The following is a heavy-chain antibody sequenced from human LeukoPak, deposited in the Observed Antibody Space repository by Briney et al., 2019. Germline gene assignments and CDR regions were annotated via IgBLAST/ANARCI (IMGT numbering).Heavy chain of an antibody. CDR2: IYSGGST. V-gene: IGHV3-66*02. D-gene: IGHD5-24*01. CDR3: ARDPGSQRWLQPGDY. CDR1: GFTVSSNY. J-gene: IGHJ4*02. Sequence: GGSLRLSCAASGFTVSSNYMSWVRQAPGKGLEWVSVIYSGGSTYHADSVKGRFTISRDNSKNTLYLQMNSLRAEDTAVYYCARDPGSQRWLQPGDYWGQGTLVTVSS.